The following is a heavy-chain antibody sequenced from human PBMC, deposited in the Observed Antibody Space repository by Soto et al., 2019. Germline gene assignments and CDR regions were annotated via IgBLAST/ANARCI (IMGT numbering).Heavy chain of an antibody. CDR3: ATLWFGELWAYGMDV. CDR2: MNPNSGNT. Sequence: ASVKVSCKASGYTFTSYDINWVRQATGQGLEWMGWMNPNSGNTGYAQKFQGRVTMTRNTSISTAYMELSSLRSEDTAVYYCATLWFGELWAYGMDVWGQGTTVTVSS. CDR1: GYTFTSYD. J-gene: IGHJ6*02. D-gene: IGHD3-10*01. V-gene: IGHV1-8*01.